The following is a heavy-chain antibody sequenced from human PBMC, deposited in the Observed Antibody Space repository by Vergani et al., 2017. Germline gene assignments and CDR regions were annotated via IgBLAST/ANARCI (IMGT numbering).Heavy chain of an antibody. D-gene: IGHD2-15*01. CDR2: ISGGGVSA. J-gene: IGHJ4*02. Sequence: EVQLLESGGGLVQPGGSLRLTCAASEFTFSNYAMNWVRQAPGKGLEWVSGISGGGVSAYYTDSVKGRFTISRDNSKNMLFLQMNNLGTEDTAIYYCAKRYCVAGNYLFVYWGQKSLVTIAS. CDR3: AKRYCVAGNYLFVY. V-gene: IGHV3-23*01. CDR1: EFTFSNYA.